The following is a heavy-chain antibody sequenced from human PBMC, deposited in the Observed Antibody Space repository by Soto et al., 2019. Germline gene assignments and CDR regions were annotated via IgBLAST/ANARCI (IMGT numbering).Heavy chain of an antibody. Sequence: GGSLTLSCAASGFTFSSCGMHWVRQAPGKGLEWVSVISYDGSNKYYANSVKGRFTISRDNSKKTMYLQMNSMRAEETAVYYCAKDSLPSSGWRSRYYYDSSGYSNWFYXWGQGTLLTVSX. D-gene: IGHD3-22*01. J-gene: IGHJ5*02. CDR1: GFTFSSCG. V-gene: IGHV3-30*18. CDR3: AKDSLPSSGWRSRYYYDSSGYSNWFYX. CDR2: ISYDGSNK.